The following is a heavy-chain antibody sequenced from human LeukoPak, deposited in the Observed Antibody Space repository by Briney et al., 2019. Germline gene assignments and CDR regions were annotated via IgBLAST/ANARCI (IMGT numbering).Heavy chain of an antibody. Sequence: ASVKVSCKASGYTFTNYYIHWVRQAPGQGLEWMGWINPISGGTNYAQTFQGWVTMTRDTSISTAYMELRLRSDDTAIYYCARTRDCGGDCYYDGFDIWGQGTVVTVSS. V-gene: IGHV1-2*04. CDR2: INPISGGT. CDR1: GYTFTNYY. CDR3: ARTRDCGGDCYYDGFDI. J-gene: IGHJ3*02. D-gene: IGHD2-21*02.